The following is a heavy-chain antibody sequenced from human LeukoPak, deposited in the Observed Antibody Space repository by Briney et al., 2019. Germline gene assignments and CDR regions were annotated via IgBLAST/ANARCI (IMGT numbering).Heavy chain of an antibody. CDR1: GGSFSGYY. CDR2: INLSGST. CDR3: ARGLRASSYYYDSSGYYGGGY. V-gene: IGHV4-34*01. D-gene: IGHD3-22*01. Sequence: SETLSLTCAVYGGSFSGYYWSWIRQPPGKGLGGIGEINLSGSTNYTPSLKSRVTISVDTSKNQFSLKLSSVTAADTAVYYCARGLRASSYYYDSSGYYGGGYWGQGTLVTVSS. J-gene: IGHJ4*02.